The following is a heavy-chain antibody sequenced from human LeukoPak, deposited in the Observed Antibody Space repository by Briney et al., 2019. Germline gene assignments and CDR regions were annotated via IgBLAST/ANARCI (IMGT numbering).Heavy chain of an antibody. D-gene: IGHD6-19*01. CDR3: ARDQRQWLVPSGGYYYGMDV. CDR1: GYTFTSYD. J-gene: IGHJ6*02. Sequence: ASVKVSCKASGYTFTSYDINWVRQATGQGLEWMGWMSPNSGNTGYAQKFQGRVTMTRNTSISTAYMELSSLRSEDTAVYYCARDQRQWLVPSGGYYYGMDVWGQGTTVTVSS. V-gene: IGHV1-8*01. CDR2: MSPNSGNT.